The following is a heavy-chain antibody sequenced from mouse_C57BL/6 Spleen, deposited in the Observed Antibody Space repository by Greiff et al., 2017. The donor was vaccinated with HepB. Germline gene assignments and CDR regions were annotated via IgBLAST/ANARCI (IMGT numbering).Heavy chain of an antibody. CDR3: ARSGAYYSNPYYFDY. D-gene: IGHD2-5*01. J-gene: IGHJ2*01. Sequence: VQLQQSGPELVKPGDSVKISCKASGYSFTGYFMNWVMQSHGKSLEWIGRINPYNGDTFYNQKFKGKATLTVDKSSSTAHMELRSLTSEDSAVYYWARSGAYYSNPYYFDYWGQGTTLTVSS. CDR2: INPYNGDT. V-gene: IGHV1-20*01. CDR1: GYSFTGYF.